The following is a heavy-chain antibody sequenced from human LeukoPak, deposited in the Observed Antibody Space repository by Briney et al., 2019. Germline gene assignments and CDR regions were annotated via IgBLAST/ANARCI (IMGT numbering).Heavy chain of an antibody. Sequence: GRSLRLSCAPSLFTLTTYSMNCVRRAPGKGLESGSGISGSVDETYYADSVKGRFTISRDNYKNMLYLQMNSLSAEDTAVYYCAKQLGDGYNSHIDSWGQGTLVTVSS. CDR3: AKQLGDGYNSHIDS. J-gene: IGHJ4*02. CDR2: ISGSVDET. D-gene: IGHD5-24*01. V-gene: IGHV3-23*01. CDR1: LFTLTTYS.